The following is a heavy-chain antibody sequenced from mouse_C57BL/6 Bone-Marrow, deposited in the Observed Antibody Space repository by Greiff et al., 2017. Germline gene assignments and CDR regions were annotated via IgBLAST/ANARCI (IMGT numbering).Heavy chain of an antibody. J-gene: IGHJ2*01. CDR1: GYTFTDYY. Sequence: QVQLQQSGAELVRPGASVKLSCKASGYTFTDYYINWVKQRPGQGLEWIARIYPGSGNTYYNEKFKGKATLTAEKSSSTAYMQLSRLTSEDSAVYFCARGLRLPDYWGQGTTLTVSS. V-gene: IGHV1-76*01. D-gene: IGHD3-2*02. CDR2: IYPGSGNT. CDR3: ARGLRLPDY.